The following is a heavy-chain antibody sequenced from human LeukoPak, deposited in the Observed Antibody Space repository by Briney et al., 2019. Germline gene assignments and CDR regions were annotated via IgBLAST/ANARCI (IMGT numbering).Heavy chain of an antibody. V-gene: IGHV1-69*04. J-gene: IGHJ5*02. Sequence: ASVKVSCKASGGTFSSYAISWVRQAPGQGLEWMGRIIPILGIANYAQKFQGRVTITADKSTSTAYMELSSLRSEDTAVYYCARGHRTLPPGVRARKQQEAYNYFDPWGQGTLVTVSS. CDR1: GGTFSSYA. CDR2: IIPILGIA. D-gene: IGHD3-10*01. CDR3: ARGHRTLPPGVRARKQQEAYNYFDP.